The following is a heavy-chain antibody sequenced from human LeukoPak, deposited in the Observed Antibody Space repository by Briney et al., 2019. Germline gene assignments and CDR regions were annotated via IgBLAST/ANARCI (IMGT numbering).Heavy chain of an antibody. D-gene: IGHD6-6*01. J-gene: IGHJ5*02. CDR2: MNPNSGNT. Sequence: ASVKVSCKASGYTFTSYDINWVRQATGQGLEWTGWMNPNSGNTGYAQKFQGRVTMTRNTSISTVYMELSSLRSEDTAVYYCARGKSIAARRGPWFDPWGQGTLVTVSS. CDR3: ARGKSIAARRGPWFDP. V-gene: IGHV1-8*01. CDR1: GYTFTSYD.